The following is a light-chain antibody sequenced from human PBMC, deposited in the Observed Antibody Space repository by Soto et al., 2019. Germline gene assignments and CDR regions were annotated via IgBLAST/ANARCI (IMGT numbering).Light chain of an antibody. V-gene: IGLV2-23*02. CDR3: CSDVGDSVV. CDR2: EVS. J-gene: IGLJ2*01. CDR1: SSDVEGYNL. Sequence: ALTQPASVSGSPGQSITISCTGTSSDVEGYNLVSWYQQHPGKVPKIMIYEVSERPSGVSHRFSGSKSGNTASLAISGLEAEDEAECYGCSDVGDSVVFGGGTKLTVL.